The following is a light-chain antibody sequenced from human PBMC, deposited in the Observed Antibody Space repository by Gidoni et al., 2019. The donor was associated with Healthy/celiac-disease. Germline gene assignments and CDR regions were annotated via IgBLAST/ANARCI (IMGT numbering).Light chain of an antibody. V-gene: IGKV1-39*01. CDR3: QQSYSTPPG. CDR2: AAS. Sequence: DIQMTPSPSSLSASVGDRVTSTCWASQSISSYLNWYQQKPGKSPEFLIYAASSLQSGVPSRFSGSVSGTDFTLTISSLQPEDFATYYCQQSYSTPPGFGPXTKVEIK. J-gene: IGKJ3*01. CDR1: QSISSY.